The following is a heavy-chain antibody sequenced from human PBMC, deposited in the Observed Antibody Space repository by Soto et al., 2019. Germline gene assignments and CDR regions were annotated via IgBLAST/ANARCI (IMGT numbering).Heavy chain of an antibody. Sequence: SLKVSCKACGCTFSSYAIRWVRQAPGQGLEWMGGIIPIFGTANYAQKFQGRVTITADESTSTAYMELSSLRSEDTAVYYCARAGYYDSTKAWFDPWGQGTLVTVSS. CDR2: IIPIFGTA. J-gene: IGHJ5*02. CDR3: ARAGYYDSTKAWFDP. V-gene: IGHV1-69*13. CDR1: GCTFSSYA. D-gene: IGHD3-22*01.